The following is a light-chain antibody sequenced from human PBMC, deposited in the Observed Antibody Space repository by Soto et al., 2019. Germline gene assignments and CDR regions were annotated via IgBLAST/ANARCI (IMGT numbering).Light chain of an antibody. CDR1: CSNIGNNY. J-gene: IGLJ2*01. CDR3: GTWDSSLSAVV. V-gene: IGLV1-51*01. Sequence: QSVLTQPPSVSAAPGQKVTISCSGSCSNIGNNYVSWYQQLPGTAPQLLIYDNIERPSGIPDRFSGSKSGTSATLGITGLQTGDEADYYCGTWDSSLSAVVFGGGTKLTVL. CDR2: DNI.